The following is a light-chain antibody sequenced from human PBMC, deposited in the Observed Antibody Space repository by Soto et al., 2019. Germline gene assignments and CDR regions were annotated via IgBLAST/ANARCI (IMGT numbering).Light chain of an antibody. CDR2: DAY. J-gene: IGKJ5*01. CDR1: QDISNY. CDR3: QQYENLPT. Sequence: DIQMTQSPSSLSASVGDRVTITCQASQDISNYLNSYQQKPGKAPKPLIYDAYNLETGVPSRFSGSGSGTDFTFTISRLQPEDIAPYYCQQYENLPTFGQGTRLENK. V-gene: IGKV1-33*01.